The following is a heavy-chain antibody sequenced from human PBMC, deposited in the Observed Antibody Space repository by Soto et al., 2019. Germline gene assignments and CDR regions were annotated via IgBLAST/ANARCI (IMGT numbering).Heavy chain of an antibody. J-gene: IGHJ5*02. CDR1: GFTFSSYA. V-gene: IGHV3-23*01. D-gene: IGHD3-3*01. CDR2: ISGSGGST. CDR3: AKKISSYGFWSGYSSWFDP. Sequence: EVQLLESGGGLVQPGGSLRLSCAASGFTFSSYAMSWVRQAPGKGLEWVSAISGSGGSTYYADSVKRRFTISRDNSKNALYLQMNSLRAEATAVYYCAKKISSYGFWSGYSSWFDPWGQGTLVTVSS.